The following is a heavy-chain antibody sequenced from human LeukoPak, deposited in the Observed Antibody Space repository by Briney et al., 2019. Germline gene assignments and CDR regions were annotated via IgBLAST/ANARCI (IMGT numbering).Heavy chain of an antibody. CDR3: ARIPMAGTYYHYYMDV. Sequence: SETLSLTCTVSGGSISSGDYYWSWIRQPPGKGLEWIGYIYYSGSTYYNPSLKSRVTISVDTSKNQFSLKLSSVTAADTAVYYCARIPMAGTYYHYYMDVWGKGTTVTVSS. CDR2: IYYSGST. V-gene: IGHV4-30-4*08. J-gene: IGHJ6*03. D-gene: IGHD6-19*01. CDR1: GGSISSGDYY.